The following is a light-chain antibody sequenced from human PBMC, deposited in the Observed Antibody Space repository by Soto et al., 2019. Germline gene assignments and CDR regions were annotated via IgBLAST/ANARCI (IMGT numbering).Light chain of an antibody. V-gene: IGKV3-15*01. CDR2: GAS. Sequence: EIVLAQSPGTLSLSPGERATLSCRASQSVTNSFLAWYQQKPGQAPRLLIYGASTRATGIPARFSGSGSGTEFTLTISTLQSEDFAFYYYQKYKEWPRTVGQGTKLENK. CDR3: QKYKEWPRT. J-gene: IGKJ1*01. CDR1: QSVTNS.